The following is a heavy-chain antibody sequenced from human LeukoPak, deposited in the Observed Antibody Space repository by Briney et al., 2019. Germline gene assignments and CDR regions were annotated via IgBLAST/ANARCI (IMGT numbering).Heavy chain of an antibody. Sequence: GGSLRLSCAASGFTFINYEMNWVRQAPGKGLEWVAYISFNGNTMYYADSVKGRFTISRDNAKNSLYLQMNSLRAEDTAVYYCAKDRGYSSIWGQGTLVTVSS. CDR3: AKDRGYSSI. CDR1: GFTFINYE. CDR2: ISFNGNTM. V-gene: IGHV3-48*03. D-gene: IGHD6-13*01. J-gene: IGHJ4*02.